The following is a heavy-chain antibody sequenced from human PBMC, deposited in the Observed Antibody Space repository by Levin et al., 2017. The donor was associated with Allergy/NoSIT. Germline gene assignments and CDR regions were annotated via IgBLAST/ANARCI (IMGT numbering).Heavy chain of an antibody. D-gene: IGHD1-1*01. CDR2: ISSSGSRT. V-gene: IGHV3-48*03. J-gene: IGHJ5*02. CDR3: ARGTLRLRGEGTSWFDP. CDR1: GFTFSTYE. Sequence: PGGSLRLSCAASGFTFSTYEMNWVRQAPGKGLEWVSYISSSGSRTHYADSVKGRFVISRDNAKNSLYLQMSSLRAEDTAVYYCARGTLRLRGEGTSWFDPWGQGTLVTVSS.